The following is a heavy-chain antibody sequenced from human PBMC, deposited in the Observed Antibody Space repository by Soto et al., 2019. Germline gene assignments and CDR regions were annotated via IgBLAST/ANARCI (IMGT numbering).Heavy chain of an antibody. Sequence: QVQLVQSGPEVKKTGSSMKVSCKASGGPFRGYGLNWVRQAPGQGLEWIGGIIPNFGEPNYAQKFQGRVSITADEVTTTIYMELKGLRSEDTAVYYCATPARDFYGPFYQHSGLDVWGQGTRLTVSS. CDR1: GGPFRGYG. CDR2: IIPNFGEP. J-gene: IGHJ6*02. D-gene: IGHD3-16*01. CDR3: ATPARDFYGPFYQHSGLDV. V-gene: IGHV1-69*01.